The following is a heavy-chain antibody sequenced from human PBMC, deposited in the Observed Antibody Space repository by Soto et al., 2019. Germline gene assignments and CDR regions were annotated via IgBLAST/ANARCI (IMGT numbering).Heavy chain of an antibody. CDR1: GGSISSSSYF. J-gene: IGHJ5*02. CDR2: IYYNGST. D-gene: IGHD4-4*01. Sequence: SETLSLTCTVSGGSISSSSYFWGWIRQPPGKGLEWIGSIYYNGSTYYNPSLKSRVTVSVDTSKSQFSLKLSSVTAADTAVYYCARHPSNFWFDPWGQGTLVTVS. CDR3: ARHPSNFWFDP. V-gene: IGHV4-39*01.